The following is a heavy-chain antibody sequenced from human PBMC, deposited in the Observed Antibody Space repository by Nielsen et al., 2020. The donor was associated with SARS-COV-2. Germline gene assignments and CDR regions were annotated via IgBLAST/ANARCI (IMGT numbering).Heavy chain of an antibody. J-gene: IGHJ6*02. V-gene: IGHV7-4-1*02. D-gene: IGHD6-13*01. CDR3: ARAAPGSSWYYYGMDV. CDR2: ISTNTGNP. Sequence: ASVKVSCKASGYTFTSYAMNWMRQAPGQGLEWMGWISTNTGNPTYAQGFTGRFVFSLDTSVSTAYLQISSLKAEDTAVYYCARAAPGSSWYYYGMDVWGQGTTVTVSS. CDR1: GYTFTSYA.